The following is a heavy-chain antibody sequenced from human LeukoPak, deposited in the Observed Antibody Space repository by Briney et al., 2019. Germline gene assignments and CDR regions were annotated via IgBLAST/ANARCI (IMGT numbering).Heavy chain of an antibody. CDR3: AKGGHYSFFDY. CDR1: GFTFRTYA. D-gene: IGHD4-11*01. CDR2: ISGDGTET. J-gene: IGHJ4*02. V-gene: IGHV3-23*01. Sequence: GGSLRLSCAASGFTFRTYAMSWVRQAPRKGLEWVSTISGDGTETFYADSVKGRFTISRDNSKNTHYLQMSSLRAEDTGIYYCAKGGHYSFFDYWGQGTLVTVSS.